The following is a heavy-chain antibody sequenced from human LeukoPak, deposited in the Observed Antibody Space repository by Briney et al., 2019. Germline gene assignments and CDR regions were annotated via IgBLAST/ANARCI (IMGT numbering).Heavy chain of an antibody. CDR2: MNPNSGNT. J-gene: IGHJ3*02. Sequence: ASVKVSCKASGYTFTSYDINWVRQATGQGLEWMGWMNPNSGNTGYAQKFQGRVTITRNTSISTAYMELSSLRSEDTAVYYCARSGSGIDAFDIWGQGTMVTVSS. D-gene: IGHD2-15*01. V-gene: IGHV1-8*03. CDR1: GYTFTSYD. CDR3: ARSGSGIDAFDI.